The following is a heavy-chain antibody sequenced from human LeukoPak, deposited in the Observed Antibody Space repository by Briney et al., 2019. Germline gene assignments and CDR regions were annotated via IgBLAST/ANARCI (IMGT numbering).Heavy chain of an antibody. V-gene: IGHV4-59*12. CDR3: ATGEWGNYVFDY. CDR2: IYYSGST. J-gene: IGHJ4*02. CDR1: GGSISSYY. Sequence: SGTLSLTCTVSGGSISSYYWGWIRQPPGKGLEWIGYIYYSGSTNYNPSLKSRVTISVDKSKNQFSLKLSSVTAADTAVYYCATGEWGNYVFDYWGQVTLVTVSS. D-gene: IGHD1-7*01.